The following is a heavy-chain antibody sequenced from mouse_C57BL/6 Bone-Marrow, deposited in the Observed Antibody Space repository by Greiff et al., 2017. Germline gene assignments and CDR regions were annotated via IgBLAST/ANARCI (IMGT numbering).Heavy chain of an antibody. V-gene: IGHV1-82*01. CDR2: IYPGDGDT. D-gene: IGHD2-4*01. CDR3: AKIYYDYDTTDCDY. CDR1: GYAFSSSW. J-gene: IGHJ2*01. Sequence: VQLQQSGPELVKPGASVKISCKASGYAFSSSWMNWVKQRPGKGLEWIGRIYPGDGDTNYNGKFKGKATLTADKSSSTAYMQLSSLTSEDSAVYFCAKIYYDYDTTDCDYWGQGTTLTVSS.